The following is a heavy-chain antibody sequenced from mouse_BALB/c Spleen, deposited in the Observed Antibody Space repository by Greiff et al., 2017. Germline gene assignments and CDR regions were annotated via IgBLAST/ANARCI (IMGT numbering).Heavy chain of an antibody. CDR1: GFTFSSFG. V-gene: IGHV5-6*01. J-gene: IGHJ2*01. Sequence: EVQRVESGGGLVQPGGSRKLSCAASGFTFSSFGMHWVRQAPEKGLEWVATISSGGSYTYYPDSVKGRFTISRDNAKNTLYLQMSSLKSEDTAMYYCARQAYDGYYYYFDYWGQGTTLTVSS. D-gene: IGHD2-3*01. CDR2: ISSGGSYT. CDR3: ARQAYDGYYYYFDY.